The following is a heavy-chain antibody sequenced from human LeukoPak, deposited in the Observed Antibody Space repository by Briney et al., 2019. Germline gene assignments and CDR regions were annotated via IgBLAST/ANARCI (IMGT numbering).Heavy chain of an antibody. V-gene: IGHV1-46*01. CDR1: GYTFTSYY. CDR3: ARDPRSAGYDY. CDR2: INPSGGST. D-gene: IGHD6-13*01. Sequence: VASVKVSCKASGYTFTSYYMHWVRQAPGQGLEWMGIINPSGGSTSYAQKFQGRVTMTRDMSTSTVYMELSSLRSEDTAVYYCARDPRSAGYDYWGQGTLVTVSS. J-gene: IGHJ4*02.